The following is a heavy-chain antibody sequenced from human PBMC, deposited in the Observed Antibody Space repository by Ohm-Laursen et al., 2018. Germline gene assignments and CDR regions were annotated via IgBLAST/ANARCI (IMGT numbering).Heavy chain of an antibody. V-gene: IGHV3-11*04. D-gene: IGHD3-3*01. CDR1: GFTVSSNY. CDR3: ARDWSEHYAIDY. Sequence: SLRLSCAASGFTVSSNYMSWVRQAPGKGLGWISYISNVVSVTWYADSVKGRFTVSRDNAKNSLYLQLNSLTAEDTAVYYCARDWSEHYAIDYWGQGTLVTVSS. CDR2: ISNVVSVT. J-gene: IGHJ4*02.